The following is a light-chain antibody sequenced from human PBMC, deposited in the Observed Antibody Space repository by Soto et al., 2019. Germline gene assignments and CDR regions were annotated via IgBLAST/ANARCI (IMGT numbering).Light chain of an antibody. CDR2: EGT. J-gene: IGLJ2*01. CDR1: SSDVGIYNL. V-gene: IGLV2-23*01. Sequence: QSVLTQPASVSGSPGQSITISCTGTSSDVGIYNLISWYQHHPGKAPKLMIYEGTKRPSGVSNRFSGSKSGNTASLTISGLQTEDEADYYCCSYAAGSTFFGGGTKVTVL. CDR3: CSYAAGSTF.